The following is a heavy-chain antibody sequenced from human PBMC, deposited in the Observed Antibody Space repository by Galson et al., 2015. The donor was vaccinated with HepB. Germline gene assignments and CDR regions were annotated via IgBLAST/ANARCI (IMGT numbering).Heavy chain of an antibody. CDR1: GDSASSNTAA. Sequence: CAISGDSASSNTAAWSWVRQSPSRGLEWLGRTSYKSKWNNDYAVSVKSRIAINPDTSKNQFSLQLNSVTPEDTAVYYCAREPYGSGSADHWFDPGGQGILVTVSS. V-gene: IGHV6-1*01. CDR2: TSYKSKWNN. D-gene: IGHD3-10*01. CDR3: AREPYGSGSADHWFDP. J-gene: IGHJ5*02.